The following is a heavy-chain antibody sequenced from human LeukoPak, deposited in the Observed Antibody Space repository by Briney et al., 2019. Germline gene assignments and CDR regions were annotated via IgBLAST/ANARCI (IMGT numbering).Heavy chain of an antibody. J-gene: IGHJ4*02. Sequence: SETLSLTCTVSGGSVSSGSSYWGWIRQPPGKGLEWIGYIYYFGSTNYNPSLKSRVTISVDTSKNQFSLKLSSVTAADTAVYYCARGYYDSGSYPPANWGQGTLVTVSS. CDR3: ARGYYDSGSYPPAN. D-gene: IGHD3-10*01. V-gene: IGHV4-61*01. CDR2: IYYFGST. CDR1: GGSVSSGSSY.